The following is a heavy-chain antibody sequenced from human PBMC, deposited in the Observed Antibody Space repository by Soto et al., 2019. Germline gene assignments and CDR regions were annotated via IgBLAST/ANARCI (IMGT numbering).Heavy chain of an antibody. CDR3: ARESRYYYDSSGYYDAFDI. CDR2: SSSSGSTI. D-gene: IGHD3-22*01. CDR1: GFTVSSNY. Sequence: GGSLRLSCAASGFTVSSNYMSWIRQAPGKGLGWVSYSSSSGSTIYYADSVKGRFTISRDNAKNSLYLQMNSLRAEDTAVYYCARESRYYYDSSGYYDAFDIWGQGTMVTVSS. J-gene: IGHJ3*02. V-gene: IGHV3-11*01.